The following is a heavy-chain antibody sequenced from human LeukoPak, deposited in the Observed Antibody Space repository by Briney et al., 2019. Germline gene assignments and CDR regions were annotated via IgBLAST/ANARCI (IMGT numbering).Heavy chain of an antibody. CDR3: ARGGRITGALVLGY. J-gene: IGHJ4*02. D-gene: IGHD1-20*01. CDR1: GYTLTELS. CDR2: FDPEDGET. Sequence: ASVKVSCKVSGYTLTELSMHWVRQAPGKGLEWMGGFDPEDGETIYAQKFQGRVTMTRNTSISTAYMELSSLRSEDTAVYYCARGGRITGALVLGYWGQGTLVTVSS. V-gene: IGHV1-24*01.